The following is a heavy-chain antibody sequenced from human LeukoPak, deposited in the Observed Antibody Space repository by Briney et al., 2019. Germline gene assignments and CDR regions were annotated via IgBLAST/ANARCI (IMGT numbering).Heavy chain of an antibody. CDR3: AKNGDRGAYCSGGSCYPYYYYMDV. D-gene: IGHD2-15*01. J-gene: IGHJ6*03. CDR2: ISGTGGST. V-gene: IGHV3-23*01. CDR1: GFTFRSYA. Sequence: PGGSLRLSCGASGFTFRSYAMSWVRQAPGKGLEWVSAISGTGGSTYYADSVKGRFTISRDNSKNTLYLQMNSLRAEDTAIYYCAKNGDRGAYCSGGSCYPYYYYMDVWGKGTTVTISS.